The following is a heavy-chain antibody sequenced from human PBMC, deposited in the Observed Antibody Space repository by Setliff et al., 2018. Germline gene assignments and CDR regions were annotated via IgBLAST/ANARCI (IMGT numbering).Heavy chain of an antibody. D-gene: IGHD2-8*01. CDR1: GFTFGCYW. V-gene: IGHV3-7*01. J-gene: IGHJ4*02. CDR3: VRNGGNSDY. Sequence: HPGGSLRLSCAASGFTFGCYWMTWVRQAPEKGLEWVANIHQDGSERHYVDSVRGRFSISRDNARNSVHLQMNSLRAEDTAIYYCVRNGGNSDYWGQGTLVTVSS. CDR2: IHQDGSER.